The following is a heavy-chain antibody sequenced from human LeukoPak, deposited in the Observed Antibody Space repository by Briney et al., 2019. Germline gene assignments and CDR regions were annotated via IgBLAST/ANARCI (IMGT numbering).Heavy chain of an antibody. Sequence: SMKVSCKASGYTFTGYYMHWVRQAPGQGLEWMGGIIPIFGTANYAQKFQGRVTITADKSTSTAYMELSSLRSEDTAVYYCARGGIAAAGTYSYWGQGTLVTVSS. J-gene: IGHJ4*02. D-gene: IGHD6-13*01. CDR2: IIPIFGTA. CDR3: ARGGIAAAGTYSY. CDR1: GYTFTGYY. V-gene: IGHV1-69*06.